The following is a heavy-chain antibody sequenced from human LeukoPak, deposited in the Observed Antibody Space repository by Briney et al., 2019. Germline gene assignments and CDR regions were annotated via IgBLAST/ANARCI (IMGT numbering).Heavy chain of an antibody. Sequence: PGGSLRLSCSVSGFTLNKYPMNWFRQAPGKGLEWISTLAYSGAAHYGDSVKGRFTISRDDSKNTVYLQMNSLRPEDTAIYFCAKDFDSGGAYDGDHGWGQGTLVTVSS. CDR2: LAYSGAA. J-gene: IGHJ4*02. D-gene: IGHD3-22*01. CDR1: GFTLNKYP. V-gene: IGHV3-23*01. CDR3: AKDFDSGGAYDGDHG.